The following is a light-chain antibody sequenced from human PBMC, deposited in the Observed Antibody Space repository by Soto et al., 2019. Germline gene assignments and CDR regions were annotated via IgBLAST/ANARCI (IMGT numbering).Light chain of an antibody. CDR3: QQRSNWPPMVT. CDR1: QSVSSY. Sequence: EIVLTQSPTTLSLSPGERATLSCSASQSVSSYLAWYQQKPGQAPRLLIYDASNRATGIPARFSGSGSGTDFTLTISSLEPEDFAVYYCQQRSNWPPMVTFGQGTRLEI. J-gene: IGKJ5*01. CDR2: DAS. V-gene: IGKV3-11*01.